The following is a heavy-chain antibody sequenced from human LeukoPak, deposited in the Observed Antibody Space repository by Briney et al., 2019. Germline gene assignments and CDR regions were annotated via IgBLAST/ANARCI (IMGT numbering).Heavy chain of an antibody. CDR3: ARHTEKLVLDY. J-gene: IGHJ4*02. Sequence: ESGPTLVNPTQTLTLTCTFSGFSLSTSGLGVGWIRQPPGKALEWLALIYWADDKRYSPSLKGRLTITKDTSKNQVVLTMTNMDPVDTATYYCARHTEKLVLDYWGQGTLVTVSS. CDR1: GFSLSTSGLG. V-gene: IGHV2-5*02. CDR2: IYWADDK. D-gene: IGHD6-6*01.